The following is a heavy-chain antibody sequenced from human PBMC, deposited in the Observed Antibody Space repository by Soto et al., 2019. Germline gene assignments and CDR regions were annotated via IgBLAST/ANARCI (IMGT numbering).Heavy chain of an antibody. CDR2: IIPISGRT. CDR3: ATRGTQGRWLEFADY. D-gene: IGHD5-12*01. J-gene: IGHJ4*02. V-gene: IGHV1-69*01. Sequence: QVQLLQSGAEVKRPGSSVKVSCEASGGTFSSLGFTWVRQAPGQGLEWMGGIIPISGRTTFARKFLGRVTITADESTRTTYMELTALTSDDTAIYYCATRGTQGRWLEFADYWGQGTLVTVSS. CDR1: GGTFSSLG.